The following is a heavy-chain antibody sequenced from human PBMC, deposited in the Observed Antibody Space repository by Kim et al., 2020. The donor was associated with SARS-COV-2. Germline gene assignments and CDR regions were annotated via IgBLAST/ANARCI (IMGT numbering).Heavy chain of an antibody. V-gene: IGHV4-59*08. CDR1: GGSISSYY. J-gene: IGHJ3*02. Sequence: SETLSLTCTVSGGSISSYYWSWIRQPPGKGLEWIGYIYYSGSTNYNPSLKSRVTISVDTSKNQFSLKLSSVTAADTAVYYCARHDGSGWSRGGAFDIWGQGTMVTVSS. CDR2: IYYSGST. D-gene: IGHD6-19*01. CDR3: ARHDGSGWSRGGAFDI.